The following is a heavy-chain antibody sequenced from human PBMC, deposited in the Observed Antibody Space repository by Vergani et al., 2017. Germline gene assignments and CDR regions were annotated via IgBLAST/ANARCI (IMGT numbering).Heavy chain of an antibody. V-gene: IGHV3-30*02. CDR2: IQKDGIDK. J-gene: IGHJ4*02. Sequence: QVQLVESAGGVVQPGGSLRLSCAASGFTFSNFGMHWIRQAPGKGLEWVAFIQKDGIDKFYADSVKGRFTISRDISKNTLYLEMNSLSAEDTALYHCVKDHPVFDEWGRGTLVSVS. CDR3: VKDHPVFDE. CDR1: GFTFSNFG.